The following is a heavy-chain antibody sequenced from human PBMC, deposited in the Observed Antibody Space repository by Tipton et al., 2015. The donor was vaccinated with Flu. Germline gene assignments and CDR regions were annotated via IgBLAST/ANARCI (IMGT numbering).Heavy chain of an antibody. CDR1: GFTFDDYG. V-gene: IGHV3-30*03. D-gene: IGHD5-24*01. CDR2: ISHDGSKM. J-gene: IGHJ2*01. Sequence: SLRLSCAASGFTFDDYGMSWVRQAPGKGLEWVAVISHDGSKMYYGDSVKGRFTISRDNSKNTLYGQMNSLRAEDTAVYYCARDGDGHNIYWYFDLWGRGTLVTVSS. CDR3: ARDGDGHNIYWYFDL.